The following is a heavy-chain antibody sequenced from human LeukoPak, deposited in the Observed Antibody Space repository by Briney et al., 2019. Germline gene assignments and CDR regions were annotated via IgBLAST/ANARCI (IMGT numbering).Heavy chain of an antibody. D-gene: IGHD6-13*01. V-gene: IGHV1-18*01. CDR1: GYTFTSYG. Sequence: ASVKVSCKASGYTFTSYGISWVRQAPGQGLEWMGWTSAYNGNTNYAQKLQGRVTMTTDTSTSTAYMELRSLRSDDAAVYYCARSGARIAAAGTLRFDPWGQGTMVTVSS. CDR3: ARSGARIAAAGTLRFDP. J-gene: IGHJ5*02. CDR2: TSAYNGNT.